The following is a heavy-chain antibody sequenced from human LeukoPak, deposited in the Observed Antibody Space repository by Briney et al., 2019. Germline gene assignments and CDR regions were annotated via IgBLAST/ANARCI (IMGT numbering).Heavy chain of an antibody. Sequence: PGGSLGLSCAASGFTFSRFAMTWVRQAPGKGLEWVSSITGNHGATYNIDSVKGRFTISRDNSQNTLYLQMNSLRAEDTAVYYCTKDPNGDYVGAFDPWGQGTLVTVSS. CDR2: ITGNHGAT. CDR1: GFTFSRFA. D-gene: IGHD4-17*01. J-gene: IGHJ5*02. V-gene: IGHV3-23*01. CDR3: TKDPNGDYVGAFDP.